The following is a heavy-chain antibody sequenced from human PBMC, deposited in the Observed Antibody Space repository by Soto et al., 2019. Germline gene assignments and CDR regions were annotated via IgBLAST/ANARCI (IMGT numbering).Heavy chain of an antibody. V-gene: IGHV3-7*01. J-gene: IGHJ4*02. CDR3: SRSLDS. Sequence: PGESLKISCKGSGFIFRNFWMDWVRQAPGKGLEWVANISPDGREKHYVDSVKGRFTISRDNAKNSLYLQMSSLTAEDSALYYCSRSLDSWGQGTRVTVSS. CDR2: ISPDGREK. CDR1: GFIFRNFW.